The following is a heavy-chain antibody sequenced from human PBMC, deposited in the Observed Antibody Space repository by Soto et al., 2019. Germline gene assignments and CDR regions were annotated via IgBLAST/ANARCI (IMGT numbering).Heavy chain of an antibody. CDR3: ARGGDGYNSHYYYGMDV. D-gene: IGHD5-12*01. CDR2: INPNSGGT. Sequence: ASVKVSCKASGYTFTGYYMHWVRQAPGQGLEWMGWINPNSGGTNYAQKFQGWVTVTRDTSISTAYMELSRLRSDDTAVYYCARGGDGYNSHYYYGMDVWGQGTTVTVSS. CDR1: GYTFTGYY. V-gene: IGHV1-2*04. J-gene: IGHJ6*02.